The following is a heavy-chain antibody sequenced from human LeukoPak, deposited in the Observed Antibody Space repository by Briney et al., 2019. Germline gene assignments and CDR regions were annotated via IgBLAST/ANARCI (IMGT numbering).Heavy chain of an antibody. CDR1: GFTFSTYS. J-gene: IGHJ4*02. CDR2: ISSSSSYI. CDR3: AKGDISMIPD. Sequence: SGGSLRLSCAASGFTFSTYSIIWVRQAPGRGLDWVSSISSSSSYIYYADSVKGRFTISRDNSKNTLSLQMNSLRAEDTAVYYCAKGDISMIPDWGQGTLVTVSS. V-gene: IGHV3-21*04. D-gene: IGHD3-22*01.